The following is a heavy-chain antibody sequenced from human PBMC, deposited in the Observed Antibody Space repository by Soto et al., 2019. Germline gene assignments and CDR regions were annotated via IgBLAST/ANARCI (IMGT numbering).Heavy chain of an antibody. CDR2: VYTSGST. Sequence: PSETLSLTCIVSGGSISIYYWSWIRQPAGKGLEWIGRVYTSGSTNYNPSLKSRVTMSVDTSKNQFSLKLTSVTAADTAVYYCARDTGYSDAFDIWGQGTMVTVSS. D-gene: IGHD3-22*01. V-gene: IGHV4-4*07. CDR3: ARDTGYSDAFDI. CDR1: GGSISIYY. J-gene: IGHJ3*02.